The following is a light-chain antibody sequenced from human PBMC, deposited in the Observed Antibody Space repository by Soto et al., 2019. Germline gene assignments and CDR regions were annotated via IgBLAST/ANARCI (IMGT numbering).Light chain of an antibody. CDR2: GAS. J-gene: IGKJ1*01. V-gene: IGKV3-20*01. CDR1: QSVSSNY. Sequence: IVLTQSPGTLSLSPGERATLSCRASQSVSSNYLAWCQQKPGQAPRLLIYGASSRATGIPDRFSGSGSGTDFTLTISRLEPEDFAVYYCQQYGNSPWTFGQGTKVEIK. CDR3: QQYGNSPWT.